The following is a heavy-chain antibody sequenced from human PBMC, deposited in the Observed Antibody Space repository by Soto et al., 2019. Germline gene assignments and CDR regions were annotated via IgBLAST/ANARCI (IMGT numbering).Heavy chain of an antibody. D-gene: IGHD1-1*01. CDR1: GGSISSYY. CDR2: IYYSGST. CDR3: ARVLNWNDGYYYGMDV. J-gene: IGHJ6*02. Sequence: PSETLSLTCTVSGGSISSYYLSWIRQPPGKGLEWIGYIYYSGSTNYNPSLKSRVTISVDTSKNQFSLKLSSVTAADTAVYYCARVLNWNDGYYYGMDVWGQGTTVTVYS. V-gene: IGHV4-59*01.